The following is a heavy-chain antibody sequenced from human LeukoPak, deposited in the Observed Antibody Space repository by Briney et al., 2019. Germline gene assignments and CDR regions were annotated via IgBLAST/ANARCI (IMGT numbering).Heavy chain of an antibody. CDR1: GFTFSSYA. J-gene: IGHJ4*02. CDR3: AKGGSGEMIGY. V-gene: IGHV3-23*01. CDR2: ISDSGGST. Sequence: PGGSLRLSCAASGFTFSSYAMSWVRQAPGKGLEWVSAISDSGGSTYYAGSAKGRFTISRDNSKNTLYMQMNSLRAEDTAVYYCAKGGSGEMIGYWGQGTLVTVSS. D-gene: IGHD3-10*01.